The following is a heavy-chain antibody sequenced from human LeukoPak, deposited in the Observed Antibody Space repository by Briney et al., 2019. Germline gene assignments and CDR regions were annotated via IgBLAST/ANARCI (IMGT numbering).Heavy chain of an antibody. V-gene: IGHV2-70*01. J-gene: IGHJ4*02. Sequence: SGPTLMYPTQTRTLTCTFSGFSLSTRGMCVSWIRQPPGKALEWLAHIEWDDDKYYSTSLKTRLTISKDTSKNQVVLIMTNMDPVDTATYYCARIRGYDYVWGSYRSYYFDYWGQGTLVTVSS. D-gene: IGHD3-16*02. CDR1: GFSLSTRGMC. CDR3: ARIRGYDYVWGSYRSYYFDY. CDR2: IEWDDDK.